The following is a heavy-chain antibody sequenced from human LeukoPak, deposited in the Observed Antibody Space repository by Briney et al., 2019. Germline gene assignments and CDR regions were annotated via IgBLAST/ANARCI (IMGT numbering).Heavy chain of an antibody. V-gene: IGHV4-31*03. CDR3: ARSKGGYCSSTSCARFDY. D-gene: IGHD2-2*01. J-gene: IGHJ4*02. Sequence: PSETLSLTCTVSGGSISSGGYYWTWIRQHPGKGLEWIGNTYYSGSTYYNPSLKSRVTISVDTSKNQFSLKLSSVTAVDTAVYYCARSKGGYCSSTSCARFDYWGQGTLVTVSS. CDR2: TYYSGST. CDR1: GGSISSGGYY.